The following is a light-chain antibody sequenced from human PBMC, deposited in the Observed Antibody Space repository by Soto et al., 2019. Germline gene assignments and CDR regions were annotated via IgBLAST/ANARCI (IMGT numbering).Light chain of an antibody. CDR3: QQYGSSPPYT. CDR1: QTVSNNY. CDR2: GSS. Sequence: EVVLTQSPGTLSLSPGERATLSCRASQTVSNNYLAWYQQKPGQAPRLLIFGSSDRATGIPDRFSGSGSGTDFTLTISRLEPEVFAVYYCQQYGSSPPYTFGQGTKLEIK. J-gene: IGKJ2*01. V-gene: IGKV3-20*01.